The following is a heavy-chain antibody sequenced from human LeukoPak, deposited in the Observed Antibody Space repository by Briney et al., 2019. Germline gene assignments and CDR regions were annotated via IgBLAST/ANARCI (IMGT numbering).Heavy chain of an antibody. V-gene: IGHV3-11*01. Sequence: PGGSLRLSCAASGFTFSDYYMSWIRQAPGKGLEWVSYISSSGSTIYYADSVKGRFTISRDNAKNSLYLQMNSLRAEDTAVYYCARAKAWELQRDLDYWGQGTLVNVSS. J-gene: IGHJ4*02. CDR3: ARAKAWELQRDLDY. CDR1: GFTFSDYY. CDR2: ISSSGSTI. D-gene: IGHD1-26*01.